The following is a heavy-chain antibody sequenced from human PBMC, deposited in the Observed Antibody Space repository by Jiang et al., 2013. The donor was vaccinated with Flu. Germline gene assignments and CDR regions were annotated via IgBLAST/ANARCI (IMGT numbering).Heavy chain of an antibody. J-gene: IGHJ2*01. CDR2: IYPGDSDT. V-gene: IGHV5-51*01. D-gene: IGHD6-19*01. CDR1: FTSYW. Sequence: FTSYWIGWVRQMPGYGLEWMGIIYPGDSDTRYSPSFQGQVTISADKSISTAYLQWSSLKASDTAMYYCARSAGPYSSGWPHSYFDLWGRGTLVTVSS. CDR3: ARSAGPYSSGWPHSYFDL.